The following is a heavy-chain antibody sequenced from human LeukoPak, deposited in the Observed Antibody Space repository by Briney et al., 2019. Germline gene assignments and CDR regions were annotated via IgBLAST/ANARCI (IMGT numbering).Heavy chain of an antibody. CDR1: GGSISGYY. Sequence: PSETLSLTCTVSGGSISGYYWSWIRQPAGKGLEWIGRIYTSGSTNYNPSLKSRVTMSVDTSKNQFSLKLSSVTVADTAVYYCARDSPGYSSGWYCFDYWGQGTLVTVSS. CDR3: ARDSPGYSSGWYCFDY. CDR2: IYTSGST. J-gene: IGHJ4*02. V-gene: IGHV4-4*07. D-gene: IGHD6-19*01.